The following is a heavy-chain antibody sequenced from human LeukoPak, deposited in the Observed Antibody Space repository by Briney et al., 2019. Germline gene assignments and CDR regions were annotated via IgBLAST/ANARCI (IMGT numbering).Heavy chain of an antibody. Sequence: PGRSLRLSCAASGFTFSTYGLHWVRQAPGKGLDWVAVIWYDGTIAYYGDSVKGRFTVSKDNSENTLYLQMNSLRAEDTAVYYCARDWALTGFDYWGQGTLVTVSS. CDR1: GFTFSTYG. V-gene: IGHV3-33*01. CDR3: ARDWALTGFDY. CDR2: IWYDGTIA. D-gene: IGHD3-9*01. J-gene: IGHJ4*02.